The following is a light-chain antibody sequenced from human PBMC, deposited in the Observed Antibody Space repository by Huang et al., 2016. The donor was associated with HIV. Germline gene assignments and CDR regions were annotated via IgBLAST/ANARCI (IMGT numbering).Light chain of an antibody. V-gene: IGKV1-33*01. CDR1: QGISWS. CDR2: DAS. J-gene: IGKJ2*01. Sequence: DIQMTQSPSSLSAFVGGRVTITCQASQGISWSLNWYQQKLGKAPKLLIYDASNLETGVPSRFNGSGSGTDFTFTISSLQPKDIATYYCQQYDSLPYTFGQGTKLEIK. CDR3: QQYDSLPYT.